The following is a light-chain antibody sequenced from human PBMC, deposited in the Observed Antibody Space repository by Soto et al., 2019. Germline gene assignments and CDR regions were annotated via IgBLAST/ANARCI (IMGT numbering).Light chain of an antibody. Sequence: EVVLMQFPGTLSLSPGERATLSCRASQTITGTYLAWYQQKPGQAPRLLIHGASTRATGIPDRFSGGGTGTDFNLNISRAEPEDFAMYYCQQYGRSKRWTFGQGTKVDIK. CDR1: QTITGTY. CDR2: GAS. J-gene: IGKJ1*01. CDR3: QQYGRSKRWT. V-gene: IGKV3-20*01.